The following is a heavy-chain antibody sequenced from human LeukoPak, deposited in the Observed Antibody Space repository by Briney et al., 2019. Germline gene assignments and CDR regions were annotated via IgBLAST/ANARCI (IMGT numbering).Heavy chain of an antibody. J-gene: IGHJ4*02. D-gene: IGHD2-15*01. Sequence: GGSLRLSCAASGFTFSRNSMNWVRQAPGKGLEWVSSISTSSSYIYYADSVKGRFTISRDNAKNSLYLQMNSLRAEDTAVYYCAKGDKVDYWGQGTLVTVSS. CDR2: ISTSSSYI. CDR1: GFTFSRNS. CDR3: AKGDKVDY. V-gene: IGHV3-21*06.